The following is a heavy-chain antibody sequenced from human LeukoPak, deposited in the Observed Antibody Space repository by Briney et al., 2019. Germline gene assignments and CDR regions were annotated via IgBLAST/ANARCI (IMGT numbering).Heavy chain of an antibody. CDR3: AREGYGSHALDI. CDR2: ISSSTSYT. J-gene: IGHJ3*02. CDR1: GFTFSDYY. V-gene: IGHV3-11*06. Sequence: GGSLRLSCAASGFTFSDYYLSWIRQAPGKGLEWVSYISSSTSYTNYADSVKGRFTISRDNAKNSLFLHMNSLRAEDTAVYYCAREGYGSHALDIWGQGTMVTVSS. D-gene: IGHD3-10*01.